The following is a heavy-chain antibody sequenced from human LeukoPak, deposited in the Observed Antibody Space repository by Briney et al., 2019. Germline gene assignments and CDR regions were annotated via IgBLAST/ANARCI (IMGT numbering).Heavy chain of an antibody. CDR2: ISSSSSYI. D-gene: IGHD6-13*01. J-gene: IGHJ5*02. V-gene: IGHV3-21*01. CDR3: ARDVSRIIAAAEPHP. Sequence: GGSLRLSCAASGFTFSSYSMNWVRQAPGKGLEWVSSISSSSSYIYYADSVKGRFTISRDNAKNSLYLQMNSLRAEDTAVYYCARDVSRIIAAAEPHPWGQGTLVTVSS. CDR1: GFTFSSYS.